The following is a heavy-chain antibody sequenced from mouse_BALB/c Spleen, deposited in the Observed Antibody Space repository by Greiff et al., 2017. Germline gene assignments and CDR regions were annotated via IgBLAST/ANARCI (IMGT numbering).Heavy chain of an antibody. J-gene: IGHJ3*01. V-gene: IGHV1-14*01. CDR2: INPYNDGT. CDR1: GYTFTSYV. D-gene: IGHD2-4*01. CDR3: ASREIYYDYDGFAY. Sequence: VQLQQSGPELVKPGASVKMSCKASGYTFTSYVMHWVKQKPGQGLEWIGYINPYNDGTKYNEKFKGKATLTSDKSSSTAYMELSSLTSEDSAVYYCASREIYYDYDGFAYWGQGTLVTVSA.